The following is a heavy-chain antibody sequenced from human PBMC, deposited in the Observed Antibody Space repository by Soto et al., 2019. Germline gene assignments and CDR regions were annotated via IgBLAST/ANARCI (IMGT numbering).Heavy chain of an antibody. J-gene: IGHJ4*02. Sequence: QVQLVQSGAEVKMPGSSVKVSCKASGGTFSSYAISWVRQAPGQGLEWMGGIIPIFGTANYAQKFQGRVTITADESTSTAYMELSSLRSEDTAVYYCASSTYYDILTGYYGFDYWGQGTLVTVSS. V-gene: IGHV1-69*01. D-gene: IGHD3-9*01. CDR3: ASSTYYDILTGYYGFDY. CDR1: GGTFSSYA. CDR2: IIPIFGTA.